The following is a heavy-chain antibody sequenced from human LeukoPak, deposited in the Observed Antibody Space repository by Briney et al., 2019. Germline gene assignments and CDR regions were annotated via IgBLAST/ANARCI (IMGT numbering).Heavy chain of an antibody. CDR3: ARTFIAASGYFDY. D-gene: IGHD6-13*01. Sequence: GGSLRLSCAASGFTFTNYAMSWVRQAPGKGLEWVSAISGSGGSTYYADSVKGRFTISRDNSKNTLYLQMNSLRAEDTAVYYCARTFIAASGYFDYWGQGTLVTVSS. J-gene: IGHJ4*02. CDR2: ISGSGGST. CDR1: GFTFTNYA. V-gene: IGHV3-23*01.